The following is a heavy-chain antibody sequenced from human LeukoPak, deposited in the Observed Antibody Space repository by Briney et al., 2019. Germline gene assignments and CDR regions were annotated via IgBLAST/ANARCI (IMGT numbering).Heavy chain of an antibody. CDR1: GFTFSSYG. J-gene: IGHJ5*02. Sequence: GGSLRLSCAASGFTFSSYGMHWVRQAPGKGLEWVAVISYDGSNQYYADSVKDRFTISRDNSKNTLYLQMNSLRGADTAVYYCAKAHTVTTLYWFDRWGQGTLVTVSS. CDR2: ISYDGSNQ. V-gene: IGHV3-30*18. D-gene: IGHD4-17*01. CDR3: AKAHTVTTLYWFDR.